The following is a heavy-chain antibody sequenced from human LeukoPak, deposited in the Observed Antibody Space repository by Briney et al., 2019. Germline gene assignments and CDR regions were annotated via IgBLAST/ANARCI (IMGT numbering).Heavy chain of an antibody. V-gene: IGHV3-23*01. CDR3: AKDGGSTLPYYFDW. J-gene: IGHJ4*02. D-gene: IGHD3-10*01. CDR2: ITGIGGGT. CDR1: GYMLEENA. Sequence: RGSPRDSCAGPGYMLEENAMKSVCQAPGGGRERVSVITGIGGGTYYAESVEGRFTVSRDNSKNTVYLQMNSLRADDTAVYYCAKDGGSTLPYYFDWWGQGPLVTVAS.